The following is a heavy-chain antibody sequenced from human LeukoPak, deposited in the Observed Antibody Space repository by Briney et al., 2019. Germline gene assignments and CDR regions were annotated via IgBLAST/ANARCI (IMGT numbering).Heavy chain of an antibody. Sequence: SETLSLTCAVSGYSISSGYYWGWIRQPPGKGLEWIGSIYHSGSTYYNPSLKSRVTISVDTSKNQFSLKLSSVTAADTAAYYCARIVLLWFGESYYMDVWGKGTTVTVSS. CDR1: GYSISSGYY. V-gene: IGHV4-38-2*01. CDR3: ARIVLLWFGESYYMDV. D-gene: IGHD3-10*01. J-gene: IGHJ6*03. CDR2: IYHSGST.